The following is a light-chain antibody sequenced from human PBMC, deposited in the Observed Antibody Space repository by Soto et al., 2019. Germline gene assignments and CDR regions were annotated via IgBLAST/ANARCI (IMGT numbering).Light chain of an antibody. J-gene: IGKJ4*01. Sequence: IQLTQSPSSLSASVGDIVTIACLASQGIGSYLAWYQQKPGEAPKLLIFAASTLQSGVPSRFSGSGSGTDFTLTISSLQAEDFATYYCQQLSTYPSTFGGGTKVDIK. V-gene: IGKV1-9*01. CDR1: QGIGSY. CDR2: AAS. CDR3: QQLSTYPST.